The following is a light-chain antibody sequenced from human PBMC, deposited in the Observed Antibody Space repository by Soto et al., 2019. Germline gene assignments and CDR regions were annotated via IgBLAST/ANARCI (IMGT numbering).Light chain of an antibody. Sequence: DIQMTQSPSSVGASVGDRVTITCRASQSISSYLYGYQQKPGEAAKRLIYAAASLQSGGLSRFSGSGSGTEFTLTISSLQPDDSATYYCQEYNSDSITFGQGTRLEI. CDR3: QEYNSDSIT. CDR2: AAA. CDR1: QSISSY. J-gene: IGKJ5*01. V-gene: IGKV1-5*01.